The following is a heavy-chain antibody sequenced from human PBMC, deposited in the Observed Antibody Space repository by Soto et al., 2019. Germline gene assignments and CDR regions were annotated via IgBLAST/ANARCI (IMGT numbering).Heavy chain of an antibody. Sequence: ASVKVSCKASGYTFTGYYMHWVRQAPGQGLEWMGWINPNSGGTNYAQKFQGWVTMTRDTSISTAYMELSRLRSDDTAVYYCARSSVAGSVSGFDYWGQGTLVTVSS. J-gene: IGHJ4*02. D-gene: IGHD6-19*01. V-gene: IGHV1-2*04. CDR3: ARSSVAGSVSGFDY. CDR1: GYTFTGYY. CDR2: INPNSGGT.